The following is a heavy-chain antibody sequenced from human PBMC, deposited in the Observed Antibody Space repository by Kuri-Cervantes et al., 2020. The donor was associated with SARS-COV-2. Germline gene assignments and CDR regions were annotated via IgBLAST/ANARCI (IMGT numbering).Heavy chain of an antibody. CDR1: GYTFTGYY. CDR2: INPKNNDT. CDR3: ARDLGIVVVPSALRGVYYAMDV. Sequence: ASVKVSCKASGYTFTGYYMHWVRQAPGQGLEWMGWINPKNNDTNYAQNFHGRVTITRDTSISTAYMELSRLRSDDAAVYYCARDLGIVVVPSALRGVYYAMDVWGQGTTVTVSS. J-gene: IGHJ6*02. D-gene: IGHD2-2*01. V-gene: IGHV1-2*02.